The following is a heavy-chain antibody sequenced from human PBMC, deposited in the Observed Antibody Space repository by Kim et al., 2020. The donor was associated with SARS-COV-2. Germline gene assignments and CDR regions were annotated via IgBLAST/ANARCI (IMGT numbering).Heavy chain of an antibody. V-gene: IGHV7-4-1*02. Sequence: ASVKVSCKASGYTFTSRVINWLRQSPGQGLEWRGWIDTDTGTPAYAQGFTGRFVFSLDTSVTTAYLQISSLKAEYTAVYFFARGTYIRGYDYVSWFDPWG. J-gene: IGHJ5*02. CDR3: ARGTYIRGYDYVSWFDP. CDR2: IDTDTGTP. D-gene: IGHD3-22*01. CDR1: GYTFTSRV.